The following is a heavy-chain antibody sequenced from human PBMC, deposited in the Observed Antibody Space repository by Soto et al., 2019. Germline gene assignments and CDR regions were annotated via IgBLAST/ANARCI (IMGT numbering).Heavy chain of an antibody. J-gene: IGHJ4*02. D-gene: IGHD2-15*01. V-gene: IGHV4-4*02. CDR2: IYHSGST. CDR3: ASGVGYCGGGSCYPDY. CDR1: GGSISSSNW. Sequence: QVQLQESGPGLVKPSGTLSLTCAVSGGSISSSNWWSWVRQPPGKGLEWIGEIYHSGSTNYNPSLKSRVTISVDTSKNQFALKLSSLTDADTAVYYCASGVGYCGGGSCYPDYWGQGTLVTVSS.